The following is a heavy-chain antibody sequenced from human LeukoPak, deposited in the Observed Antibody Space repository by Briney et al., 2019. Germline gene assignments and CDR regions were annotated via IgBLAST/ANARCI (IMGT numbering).Heavy chain of an antibody. CDR2: IHPDSGDT. Sequence: GASVKVSCKASGYTFTSYGISWVRQAPGQGLEWMGWIHPDSGDTDYAQKFQGRVTMTRDTSISTAYMELSNLRSDDTAVYFCARDLTHRETAAALYWGQGTQVTVSS. D-gene: IGHD6-13*01. CDR3: ARDLTHRETAAALY. J-gene: IGHJ4*02. V-gene: IGHV1-2*02. CDR1: GYTFTSYG.